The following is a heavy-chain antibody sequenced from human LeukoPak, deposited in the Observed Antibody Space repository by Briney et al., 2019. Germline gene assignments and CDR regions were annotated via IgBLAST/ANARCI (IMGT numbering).Heavy chain of an antibody. V-gene: IGHV3-30*02. CDR1: GFTFSSYG. J-gene: IGHJ5*02. Sequence: PGGSLRLSCAASGFTFSSYGMHWVRQAPGKGLEGVAFIRYDGSNKYYADSVKGRFTISRDNSKNTLYLQMNSLRAEDTAVYYCAKDFARSTQFDPWGQGTLVTVSS. CDR3: AKDFARSTQFDP. D-gene: IGHD2-2*01. CDR2: IRYDGSNK.